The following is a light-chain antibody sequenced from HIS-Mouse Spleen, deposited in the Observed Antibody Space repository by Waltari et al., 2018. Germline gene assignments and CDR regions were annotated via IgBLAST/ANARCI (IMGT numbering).Light chain of an antibody. CDR3: SSYTSSSFNVV. V-gene: IGLV2-14*03. CDR2: DVS. J-gene: IGLJ2*01. Sequence: QSALTQPASVSGSPGQSITISCTGTSSDVGGYNSVSWYQQHPANAPKLMIYDVSNRPSGVSNRFSGSKSGNTASLTISGLQAEDEADYYCSSYTSSSFNVVFGGGTKLTVL. CDR1: SSDVGGYNS.